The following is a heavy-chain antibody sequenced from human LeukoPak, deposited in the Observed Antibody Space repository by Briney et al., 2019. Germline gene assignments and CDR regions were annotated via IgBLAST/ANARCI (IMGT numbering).Heavy chain of an antibody. V-gene: IGHV3-21*01. Sequence: PGGSLRLSCAASGFTFSSYSMNWVRQAPGKGLEWVSSISSSSSYIYYADSVKGRFTISRDNAKNSLYLQMNSLRAEDTAVYYCARDEARAAAGNPWYFDLWGRGTLVTVSS. D-gene: IGHD6-13*01. CDR2: ISSSSSYI. CDR1: GFTFSSYS. CDR3: ARDEARAAAGNPWYFDL. J-gene: IGHJ2*01.